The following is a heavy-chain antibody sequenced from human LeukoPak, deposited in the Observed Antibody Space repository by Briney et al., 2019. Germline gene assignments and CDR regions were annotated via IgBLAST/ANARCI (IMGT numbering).Heavy chain of an antibody. CDR1: GGSISSSSYY. J-gene: IGHJ4*02. Sequence: SETLSLTCTVSGGSISSSSYYWGWIRQPPGKGLEWIGSIYYSGSTYYNPSLKSRVTISVDTSKNQFSLKLSSVTAADTAVYYCARQTYSSSMLDFDYWGQGTLVTVSS. D-gene: IGHD6-13*01. V-gene: IGHV4-39*01. CDR3: ARQTYSSSMLDFDY. CDR2: IYYSGST.